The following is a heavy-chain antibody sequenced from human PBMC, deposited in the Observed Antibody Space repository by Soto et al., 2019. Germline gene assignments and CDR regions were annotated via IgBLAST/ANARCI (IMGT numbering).Heavy chain of an antibody. J-gene: IGHJ4*02. Sequence: QVQLQQWGAGLLKPSETLSLTCAVYGGSFSGYYWSWIRQPPGKGLEWIGEINHSGSTNYNPSLKSRVTISVDTSKNQYSLKLSSVTAADTAVYYCARGFLWFGDSNPYYFDYWGQGTLLTVSS. CDR2: INHSGST. V-gene: IGHV4-34*01. CDR3: ARGFLWFGDSNPYYFDY. CDR1: GGSFSGYY. D-gene: IGHD3-10*01.